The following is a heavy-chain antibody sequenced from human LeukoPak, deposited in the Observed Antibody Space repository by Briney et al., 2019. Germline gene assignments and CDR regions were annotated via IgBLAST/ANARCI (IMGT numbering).Heavy chain of an antibody. CDR3: ARDYDSSGYYYGYYYYGMDV. V-gene: IGHV1-18*01. J-gene: IGHJ6*02. CDR2: ISAYNGNT. D-gene: IGHD3-22*01. CDR1: GYTFTSYG. Sequence: GASVKVSCKASGYTFTSYGISWVRQAPGQGLEWMGWISAYNGNTNYAQKLQGRVTMTTDTSTSTAYMELRSLRSDDTAVYYCARDYDSSGYYYGYYYYGMDVWGQGTTVIVSS.